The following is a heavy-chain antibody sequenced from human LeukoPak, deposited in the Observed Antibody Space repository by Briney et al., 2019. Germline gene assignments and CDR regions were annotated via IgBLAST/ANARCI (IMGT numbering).Heavy chain of an antibody. J-gene: IGHJ6*02. V-gene: IGHV3-21*01. Sequence: SGGSLRLSCAASGFTFSSYSMNWVRQAPGKGLEWVSSISSSCSYIYYADSVKGRFTISRDNAKNSLYLQMNSLRAEDTAVYYCVREGYYDILTGYPDGMDVWGQGTTVTVSS. CDR1: GFTFSSYS. CDR2: ISSSCSYI. CDR3: VREGYYDILTGYPDGMDV. D-gene: IGHD3-9*01.